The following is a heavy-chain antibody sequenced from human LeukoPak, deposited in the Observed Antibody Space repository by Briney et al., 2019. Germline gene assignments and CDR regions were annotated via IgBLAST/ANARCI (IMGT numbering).Heavy chain of an antibody. CDR1: GYTFTGYY. CDR3: AREGIAAAGKYIIDY. CDR2: INPNSGGT. Sequence: ASVKVSCKASGYTFTGYYMHWVRQAPGQGLEWMGRINPNSGGTNYAQKFQGRVTMTRDTSISTAYMELSRLRSDDTAVYYCAREGIAAAGKYIIDYWGQGTLVTVSS. D-gene: IGHD6-13*01. J-gene: IGHJ4*02. V-gene: IGHV1-2*06.